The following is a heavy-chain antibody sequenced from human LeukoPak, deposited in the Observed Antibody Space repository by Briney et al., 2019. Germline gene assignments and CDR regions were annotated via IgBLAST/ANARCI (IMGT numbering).Heavy chain of an antibody. D-gene: IGHD2-15*01. CDR2: INPNSGGT. J-gene: IGHJ5*02. V-gene: IGHV1-2*02. Sequence: AASVKVSCKASGYTFTGYYMHWVRQAPGQGLEWMGWINPNSGGTNYAQKFQGRVTMTRDTSISTAYMELSRLRSDDTAVYYCARAGYCSGGSCYRNWFDPWGQGTLVTGSS. CDR1: GYTFTGYY. CDR3: ARAGYCSGGSCYRNWFDP.